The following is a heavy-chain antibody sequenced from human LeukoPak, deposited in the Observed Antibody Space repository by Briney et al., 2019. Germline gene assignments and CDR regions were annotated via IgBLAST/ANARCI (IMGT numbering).Heavy chain of an antibody. Sequence: GGSLRLSCAASGFTFSSYAMSWVRQAPGKGLEWVSTICGGGGNTYYADSVKGRFTISRDTSKNTLFLQMNSLRAEDTAVYYCAKNCGADLSCFDYRGQGTLVTVSS. D-gene: IGHD7-27*01. CDR1: GFTFSSYA. J-gene: IGHJ4*02. CDR3: AKNCGADLSCFDY. CDR2: ICGGGGNT. V-gene: IGHV3-23*01.